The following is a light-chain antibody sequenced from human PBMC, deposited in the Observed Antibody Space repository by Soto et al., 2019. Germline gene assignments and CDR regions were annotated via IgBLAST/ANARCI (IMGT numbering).Light chain of an antibody. J-gene: IGKJ4*01. CDR3: QQYNSYPVT. V-gene: IGKV1-5*01. CDR2: DAS. CDR1: QSISSW. Sequence: IQRTQYTATLGKCVGCRVSLTCRASQSISSWLAWYQQKPGKAPKLLIYDASSLESGVPSRFSGSGSGTEFTLTISSLHPDDLATYSCQQYNSYPVTFGGGTKVDIK.